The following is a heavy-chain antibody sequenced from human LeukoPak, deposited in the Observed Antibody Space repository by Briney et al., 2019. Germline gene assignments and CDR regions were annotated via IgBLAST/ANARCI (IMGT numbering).Heavy chain of an antibody. CDR2: INGDGLTA. Sequence: PGGSLRLSCAASGFTFCDYSMHWVRQPPGKGLEWVSLINGDGLTAHYGDAVRGRFTISRNNSKNSLSLQMNGLTPEATAFYYCAKGLHGVSFSFDYWGRGTLVTVSS. J-gene: IGHJ4*02. D-gene: IGHD5-24*01. V-gene: IGHV3-43*02. CDR1: GFTFCDYS. CDR3: AKGLHGVSFSFDY.